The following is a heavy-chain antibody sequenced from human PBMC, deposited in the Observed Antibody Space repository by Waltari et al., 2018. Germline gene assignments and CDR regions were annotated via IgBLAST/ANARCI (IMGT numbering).Heavy chain of an antibody. J-gene: IGHJ6*02. D-gene: IGHD2-2*01. Sequence: QVQLQQSGPGLVKPSEPLSLTCTVSGRPMRSYYWSWIRQPAVKGLKWNGRIYTHGSTNYNPSRSSRLTLSVDTSKRQCSLKLSSVTAADTAVYYCARDRTVPEEYGMDVWGQGTTVTVSS. CDR2: IYTHGST. CDR3: ARDRTVPEEYGMDV. CDR1: GRPMRSYY. V-gene: IGHV4-4*07.